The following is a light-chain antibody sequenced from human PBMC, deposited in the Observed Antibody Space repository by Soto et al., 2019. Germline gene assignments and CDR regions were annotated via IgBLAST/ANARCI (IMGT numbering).Light chain of an antibody. CDR2: ATS. J-gene: IGKJ4*01. Sequence: DIQMTQSPSSVSASVGDRVIITCRASQDRSRWLAWYQQKAGKAPQLLIYATSTLQSGVPSRFSGSGSGTEFTLTISSLQPEDFATYYCQQANSFPHTLGRGTRVEIK. V-gene: IGKV1-12*01. CDR3: QQANSFPHT. CDR1: QDRSRW.